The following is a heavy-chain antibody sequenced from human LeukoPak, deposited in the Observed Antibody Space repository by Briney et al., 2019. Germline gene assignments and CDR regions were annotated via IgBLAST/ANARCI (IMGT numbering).Heavy chain of an antibody. CDR3: ARGRRVVVHGWFDP. J-gene: IGHJ5*02. D-gene: IGHD3-22*01. CDR2: IIPIFGTA. Sequence: SVKVSCKASGGTFSSYAISWVRQAPGQGLEWMGGIIPIFGTANYAQKFQGRVTITADESTGTAYMELSSLRSEDTAVYYCARGRRVVVHGWFDPWGQGTLVTVSS. CDR1: GGTFSSYA. V-gene: IGHV1-69*13.